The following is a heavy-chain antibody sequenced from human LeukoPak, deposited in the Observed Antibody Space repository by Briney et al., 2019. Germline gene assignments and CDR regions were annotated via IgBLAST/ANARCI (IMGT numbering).Heavy chain of an antibody. Sequence: GGSLRLSCAASGFTFSTYWMSWVRQAPGKGLEWVANIKQDGSEKYYVDSVKGRFTISRDDARNSVYLQMNSLRAEDTAVYYCARDKIVGAAYFDSWGQGTLVTVSS. V-gene: IGHV3-7*01. CDR1: GFTFSTYW. CDR2: IKQDGSEK. CDR3: ARDKIVGAAYFDS. D-gene: IGHD1-26*01. J-gene: IGHJ4*02.